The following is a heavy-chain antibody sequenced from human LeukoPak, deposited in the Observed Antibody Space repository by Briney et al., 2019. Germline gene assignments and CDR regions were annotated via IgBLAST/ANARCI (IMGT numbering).Heavy chain of an antibody. Sequence: PSETLSLTCTVSGGSISNYYWSWIRQPAGKGLEWIGRIYTSGSTSFNTSLKSRVTLTVDTSKNQFSLKVTSVTAADTAVYYCVRGISSVAARAGAFDIWGQGTMVTVSS. CDR1: GGSISNYY. D-gene: IGHD6-6*01. CDR2: IYTSGST. J-gene: IGHJ3*02. V-gene: IGHV4-4*07. CDR3: VRGISSVAARAGAFDI.